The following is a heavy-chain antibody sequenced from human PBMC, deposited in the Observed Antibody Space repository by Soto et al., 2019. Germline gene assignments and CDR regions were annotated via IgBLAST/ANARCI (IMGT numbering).Heavy chain of an antibody. Sequence: QVQLVQSGAEVKKPGSSVKVSCKASGGTFSSYTISWVRQAPGQGLEWMGRIIPILGIANYAQKFQGRVTLTADKYTSTAYMELSSLRSEDTAVDYCARVRVGYCSGGSCAEGFDPWGQGTLVTVSS. D-gene: IGHD2-15*01. CDR1: GGTFSSYT. V-gene: IGHV1-69*02. CDR3: ARVRVGYCSGGSCAEGFDP. CDR2: IIPILGIA. J-gene: IGHJ5*02.